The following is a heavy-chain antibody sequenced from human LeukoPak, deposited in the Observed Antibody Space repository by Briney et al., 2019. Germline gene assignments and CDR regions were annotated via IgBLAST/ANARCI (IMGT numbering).Heavy chain of an antibody. V-gene: IGHV3-30*04. CDR3: ARMNLGGAFFDY. J-gene: IGHJ4*02. CDR1: GFTFSSYA. D-gene: IGHD3-16*01. Sequence: GGSLRLSCAASGFTFSSYAMHWVRQAPGKGLEWVAFISYDGSNKYYADSVKGRFTISRDNSKNTLYLQMNSLRAEDTAVYYCARMNLGGAFFDYWGQGTLVTVSS. CDR2: ISYDGSNK.